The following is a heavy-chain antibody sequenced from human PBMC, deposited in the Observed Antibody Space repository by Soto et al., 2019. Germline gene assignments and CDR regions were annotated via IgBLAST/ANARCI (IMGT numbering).Heavy chain of an antibody. D-gene: IGHD5-12*01. Sequence: SVKVSFKASGCTFSSYAISWVRQAPGQGLEWMGGIIPIFGTANYAQKFQGRVTITADESKSTAYMELSSLRSEDTAVYYCTIPRDIVSTRTSTTNWFDPSGQGTLVTVSS. V-gene: IGHV1-69*13. J-gene: IGHJ5*02. CDR3: TIPRDIVSTRTSTTNWFDP. CDR1: GCTFSSYA. CDR2: IIPIFGTA.